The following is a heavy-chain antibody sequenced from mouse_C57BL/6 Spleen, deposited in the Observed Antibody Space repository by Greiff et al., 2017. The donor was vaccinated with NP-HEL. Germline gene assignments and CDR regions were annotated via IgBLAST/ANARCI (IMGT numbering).Heavy chain of an antibody. CDR1: GYTFTDYN. D-gene: IGHD1-1*01. J-gene: IGHJ2*01. CDR2: INPNNGGT. CDR3: ARNYYGSRFHFDY. V-gene: IGHV1-22*01. Sequence: EVQLQQSGPELVKPGASVKMSCKASGYTFTDYNMHWVKQSHGKSLEWIGYINPNNGGTSYNQKFKGKATLTVNKSSSTAYMELRSLTSEDSAVYYCARNYYGSRFHFDYWGQGTTLTVSS.